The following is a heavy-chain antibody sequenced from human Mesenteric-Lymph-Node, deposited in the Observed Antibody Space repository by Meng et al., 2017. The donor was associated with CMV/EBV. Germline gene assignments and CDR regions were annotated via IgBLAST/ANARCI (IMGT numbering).Heavy chain of an antibody. CDR2: INHSGST. CDR1: GGSFSGYY. Sequence: SETLSLTCAVYGGSFSGYYWSWIRQPPGKGLEWIGEINHSGSTNYNPSLKSRVTISVDTSKNQFSLKLSSVTAADTAVYYCAKRVAEAYFYGMDVWGQGTTVTVSS. CDR3: AKRVAEAYFYGMDV. V-gene: IGHV4-34*01. J-gene: IGHJ6*02. D-gene: IGHD2-21*01.